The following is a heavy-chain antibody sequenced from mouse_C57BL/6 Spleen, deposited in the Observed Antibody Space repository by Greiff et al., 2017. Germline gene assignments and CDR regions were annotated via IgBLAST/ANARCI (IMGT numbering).Heavy chain of an antibody. V-gene: IGHV1-64*01. CDR2: IHPNSGST. J-gene: IGHJ1*03. CDR3: ASYSNYDWYFDV. D-gene: IGHD2-5*01. Sequence: VQLQQPGAELVKPGASVKLSCKASGYTFTSYWMHWVKQRPGQGLEWIGMIHPNSGSTNYNEKFKSKATLTVDKSSSTAYMQLSSLTSEDSAVYCCASYSNYDWYFDVWGTGTAVTVSS. CDR1: GYTFTSYW.